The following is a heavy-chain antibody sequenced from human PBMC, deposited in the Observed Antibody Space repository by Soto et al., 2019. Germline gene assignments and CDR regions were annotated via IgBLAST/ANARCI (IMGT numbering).Heavy chain of an antibody. D-gene: IGHD3-9*01. V-gene: IGHV1-18*01. CDR3: ARDHSLRDILTGYYSNRPFDP. Sequence: QVQLVQSGAEVKKPGASVKVSCKASGYTFTSYGISWVRQAPGQGLEWMGWISAYNGNTNYAQKLQGRVTMTTDTSTSTAYMELRSLRSDDTAVYYCARDHSLRDILTGYYSNRPFDPWGQGTLVTVSS. CDR1: GYTFTSYG. CDR2: ISAYNGNT. J-gene: IGHJ5*02.